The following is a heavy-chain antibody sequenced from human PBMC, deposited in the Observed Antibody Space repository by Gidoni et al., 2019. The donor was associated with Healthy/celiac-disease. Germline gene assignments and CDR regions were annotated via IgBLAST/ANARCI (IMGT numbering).Heavy chain of an antibody. J-gene: IGHJ4*02. D-gene: IGHD2-15*01. CDR1: GGSFRGYY. CDR3: VGDCSGGSCYRKIRGFDY. V-gene: IGHV4-34*01. Sequence: QVQLQQWGAGLLKPSETLSLTCAVYGGSFRGYYWSWIRQPPGKGLEWIGEINHSGSTNYNPSLKSRVTISVDTSKNQFSLKLSSVTAADTAVYYCVGDCSGGSCYRKIRGFDYWGQGTLVTVSS. CDR2: INHSGST.